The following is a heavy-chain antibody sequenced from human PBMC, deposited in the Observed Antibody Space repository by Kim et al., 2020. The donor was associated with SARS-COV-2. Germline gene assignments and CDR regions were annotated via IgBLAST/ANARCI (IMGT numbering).Heavy chain of an antibody. CDR1: GFTFSSYW. CDR2: IKQDGSEK. CDR3: ARDENIAVAGLYYFDY. Sequence: GGSLRLSCAASGFTFSSYWMSWVRQAPGKGLEWVANIKQDGSEKYYVDSVKGRFTISRDNAKNSLYLQMNSLRAEDTAVYYCARDENIAVAGLYYFDYWGQGTLVTVSS. J-gene: IGHJ4*02. V-gene: IGHV3-7*01. D-gene: IGHD6-19*01.